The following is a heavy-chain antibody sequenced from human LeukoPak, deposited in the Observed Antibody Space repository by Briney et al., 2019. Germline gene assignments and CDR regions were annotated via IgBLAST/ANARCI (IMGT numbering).Heavy chain of an antibody. CDR3: ARVEQSGVAFDI. CDR1: GGSISSGGYY. J-gene: IGHJ3*02. D-gene: IGHD3-10*01. V-gene: IGHV4-30-2*01. Sequence: SETLSLTCTVSGGSISSGGYYWSWIRQPPGKGLEWIGYIYHSGSTYYNPSLKSRVTISVDRSKNQFSLKLSSVTAADTAVYYCARVEQSGVAFDIWGQGTMVTVSS. CDR2: IYHSGST.